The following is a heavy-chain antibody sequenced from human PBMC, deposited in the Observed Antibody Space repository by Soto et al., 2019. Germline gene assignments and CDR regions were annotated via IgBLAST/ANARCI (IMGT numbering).Heavy chain of an antibody. CDR2: IGTAGDT. Sequence: EVQLVESGGGLVQPGGSLRLSCAASGFTFSSYDMHWVRQATGKGLEWVSAIGTAGDTYYPGSVKGRFTISRENAKNSLNLQMNSLRAEDTAVYYCARARSRRDGYNYRIDNWFDPWGQGTLVTVSS. D-gene: IGHD5-12*01. CDR3: ARARSRRDGYNYRIDNWFDP. CDR1: GFTFSSYD. V-gene: IGHV3-13*01. J-gene: IGHJ5*02.